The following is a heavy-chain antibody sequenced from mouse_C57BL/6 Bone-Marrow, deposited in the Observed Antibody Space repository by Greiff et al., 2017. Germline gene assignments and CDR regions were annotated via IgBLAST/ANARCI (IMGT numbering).Heavy chain of an antibody. Sequence: EVKLMESEGGLVQPGGSMKLSCTASGFTFSDYYMAWVRQVPETGLEWVANIYYDGSSTYYLDSLKSQFLISRDNAKDILYLKMSSLKSEDTATYYSARDNALLQYMDYWGQGTSVTVSS. V-gene: IGHV5-16*01. J-gene: IGHJ4*01. CDR1: GFTFSDYY. CDR3: ARDNALLQYMDY. CDR2: IYYDGSST. D-gene: IGHD1-1*01.